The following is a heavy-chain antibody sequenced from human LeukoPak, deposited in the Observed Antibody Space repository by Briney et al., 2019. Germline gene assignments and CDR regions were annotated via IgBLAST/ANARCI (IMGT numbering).Heavy chain of an antibody. CDR1: GGSISSYY. J-gene: IGHJ4*02. D-gene: IGHD4-23*01. CDR3: ARHPIYGGNSGVYFDY. CDR2: IYYSGST. Sequence: SETLSLTCTVSGGSISSYYWSWIRQPPGKGLEWIGYIYYSGSTNYNPSLKSRVTISVDTSKNQFSLKLSSVTAADTAVYYCARHPIYGGNSGVYFDYWGQGTLVTVSS. V-gene: IGHV4-59*08.